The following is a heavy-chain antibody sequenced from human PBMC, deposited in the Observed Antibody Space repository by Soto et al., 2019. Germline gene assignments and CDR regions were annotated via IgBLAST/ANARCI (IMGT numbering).Heavy chain of an antibody. V-gene: IGHV3-23*01. D-gene: IGHD3-10*01. CDR1: RFTFSSYA. J-gene: IGHJ6*03. Sequence: GGSLRLSCAASRFTFSSYAMSWVRQAPGKGLEWVSAISGSGGSTYYADSVKGRFTISRDNSKNTLYLQMNSLRAEDTAVYYCANGRTNRITMVRDRPNMDVWGKGTTVTVSS. CDR2: ISGSGGST. CDR3: ANGRTNRITMVRDRPNMDV.